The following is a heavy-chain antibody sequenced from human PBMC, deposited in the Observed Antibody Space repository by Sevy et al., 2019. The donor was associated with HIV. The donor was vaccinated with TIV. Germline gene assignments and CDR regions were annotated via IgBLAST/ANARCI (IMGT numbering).Heavy chain of an antibody. Sequence: GGSLRLSCAASGFTFSDYYMSWIRQAPGKGLEWVSYISSSGSTIYYADSVKGRVTISRDNAKNSLYLQMNSLRAEDTAVYYCARSDSSGYYMWGAFDIWGQGTMVTVSS. J-gene: IGHJ3*02. D-gene: IGHD3-22*01. CDR1: GFTFSDYY. V-gene: IGHV3-11*01. CDR3: ARSDSSGYYMWGAFDI. CDR2: ISSSGSTI.